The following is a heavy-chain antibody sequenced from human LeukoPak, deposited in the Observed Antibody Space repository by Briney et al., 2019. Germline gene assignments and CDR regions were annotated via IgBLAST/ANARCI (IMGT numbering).Heavy chain of an antibody. D-gene: IGHD1-7*01. J-gene: IGHJ4*02. V-gene: IGHV3-53*05. CDR3: VSLELPTY. Sequence: GGSLRLSCAASGFTVSSNYMSWVRQAPGKGLEWVSVIYSGGSTYYADSVKGRFTISRDNAKNSLYLQMNSLRAEDTALYYCVSLELPTYWGQGTLVTVSS. CDR1: GFTVSSNY. CDR2: IYSGGST.